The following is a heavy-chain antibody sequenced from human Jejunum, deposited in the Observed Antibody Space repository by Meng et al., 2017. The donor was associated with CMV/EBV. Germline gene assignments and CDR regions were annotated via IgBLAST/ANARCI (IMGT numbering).Heavy chain of an antibody. CDR1: GLRFDDFA. D-gene: IGHD5-24*01. CDR3: VKGVDGYNFWYFDL. CDR2: ISWNTNAI. J-gene: IGHJ2*01. Sequence: SGLRFDDFAMHWVRQRPGKGLEWGSSISWNTNAIDYANSVRGRFTISRDNAKNSLFLQMNSLRSEDTAQYFCVKGVDGYNFWYFDLWGRGTLVTVSS. V-gene: IGHV3-9*01.